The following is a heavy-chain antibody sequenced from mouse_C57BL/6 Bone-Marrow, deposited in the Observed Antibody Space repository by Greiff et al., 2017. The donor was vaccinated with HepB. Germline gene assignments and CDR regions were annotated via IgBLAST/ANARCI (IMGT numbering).Heavy chain of an antibody. CDR2: ISSGGSYT. CDR1: GFTFSSYG. CDR3: ARHDYGSTFAY. V-gene: IGHV5-6*01. J-gene: IGHJ3*01. D-gene: IGHD1-1*01. Sequence: EVKLVESGGDLVKPGGSLKLSCAASGFTFSSYGMSWVRQTPDKRLEWVATISSGGSYTYYPDSVKGRFTISRDNAKNTLYLQMSSLKSEDTAMYYCARHDYGSTFAYWGQGTLVTVSA.